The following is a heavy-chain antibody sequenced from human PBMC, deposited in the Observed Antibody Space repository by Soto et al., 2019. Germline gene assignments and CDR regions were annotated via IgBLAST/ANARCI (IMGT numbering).Heavy chain of an antibody. V-gene: IGHV3-23*01. Sequence: PGGSLRLSCAASGFTFSSYAMSLVRPAPGKGLEWVSAISGSGGSTYYADSVKGRITISRDNSKNTLYLQMNSLRAEDTAVYYCAKDIRAEYYDFWSGYYTGMNGMDVWGQGTTVTVSS. CDR2: ISGSGGST. J-gene: IGHJ6*02. CDR3: AKDIRAEYYDFWSGYYTGMNGMDV. D-gene: IGHD3-3*01. CDR1: GFTFSSYA.